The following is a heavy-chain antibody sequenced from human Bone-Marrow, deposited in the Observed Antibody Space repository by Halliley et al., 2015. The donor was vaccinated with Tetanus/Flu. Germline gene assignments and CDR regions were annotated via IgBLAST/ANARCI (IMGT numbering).Heavy chain of an antibody. CDR3: AKRTGEGSNFNY. D-gene: IGHD3-16*01. V-gene: IGHV3-23*01. J-gene: IGHJ4*02. CDR2: IGGRNGNT. Sequence: EWVSAIGGRNGNTNYIDSVKGRFAICRDNSKNLLYLEMNSLRAEDTAIYFCAKRTGEGSNFNYWGQGALVSVSS.